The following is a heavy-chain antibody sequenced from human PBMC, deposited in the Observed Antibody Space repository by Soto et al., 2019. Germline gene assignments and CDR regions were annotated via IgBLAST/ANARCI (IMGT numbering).Heavy chain of an antibody. Sequence: GGSLRLSCAASGFTFTAFAVHWVRQAPGKGLEWVAVISYDGRQSRYADSVRGRLTLSRDNSKNTVFLQMNSLTTEDTAVYYCARGPRRFLEWLPYDYWGQGTLVTAPQ. CDR3: ARGPRRFLEWLPYDY. J-gene: IGHJ4*02. CDR2: ISYDGRQS. CDR1: GFTFTAFA. V-gene: IGHV3-30*04. D-gene: IGHD3-3*01.